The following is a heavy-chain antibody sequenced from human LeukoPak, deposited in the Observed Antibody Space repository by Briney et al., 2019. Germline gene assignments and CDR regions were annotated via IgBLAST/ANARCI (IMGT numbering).Heavy chain of an antibody. CDR2: IKQDGSEK. CDR3: ARLTYFAGSDY. CDR1: GFTFSSYW. Sequence: PGGSLRLSCAASGFTFSSYWMNWVRQAPGKGLEWVANIKQDGSEKYYVDSVKGRFTISRDNAKNSLYLQMNSLRAEDTAVYYRARLTYFAGSDYWGQGTLVTVSS. D-gene: IGHD2-21*01. J-gene: IGHJ4*02. V-gene: IGHV3-7*01.